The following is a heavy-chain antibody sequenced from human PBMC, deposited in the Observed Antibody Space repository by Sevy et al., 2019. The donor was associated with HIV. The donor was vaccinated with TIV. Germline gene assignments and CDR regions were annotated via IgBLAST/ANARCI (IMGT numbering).Heavy chain of an antibody. CDR1: GFSFSSYA. V-gene: IGHV3-23*01. CDR3: AKDFHDYGDFYFDY. J-gene: IGHJ4*02. CDR2: IIGSGVRT. D-gene: IGHD4-17*01. Sequence: GGSLRLSCTASGFSFSSYAMSWVRQAPGKGLEWVSTIIGSGVRTYSADSVKGRFTISRDNSKNTLYLQMTSLRAEVTAVYYCAKDFHDYGDFYFDYWGRGTLVTVSS.